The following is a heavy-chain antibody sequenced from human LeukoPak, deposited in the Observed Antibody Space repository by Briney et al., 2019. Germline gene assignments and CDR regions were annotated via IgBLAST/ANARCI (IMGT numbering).Heavy chain of an antibody. D-gene: IGHD3-22*01. CDR1: GYTLTVLS. V-gene: IGHV1-24*01. CDR3: ATAVGYSDSSGYYFDY. CDR2: FEPKNGET. J-gene: IGHJ4*02. Sequence: ASEKLSCNVSGYTLTVLSIHWVRNPHGKGLEWMGGFEPKNGETINSHTFQSRVTMTEDTSTDTDYMELSSLRSEDWAVYYCATAVGYSDSSGYYFDYWGQGTLVGVCS.